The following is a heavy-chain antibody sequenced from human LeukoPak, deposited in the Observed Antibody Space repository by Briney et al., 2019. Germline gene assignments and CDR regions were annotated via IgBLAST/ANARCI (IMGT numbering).Heavy chain of an antibody. CDR3: ARYVPVRTGTTRASFDS. CDR1: GGSFSDYD. Sequence: SETLSLTCGVSGGSFSDYDWSWIRQSPGKGLEWIGEINQSGSTNENPSLKGRITVSIDTSKSQFSLNLRSVTAADTAVYYCARYVPVRTGTTRASFDSWGQGILVTVSS. D-gene: IGHD1-1*01. CDR2: INQSGST. V-gene: IGHV4-34*10. J-gene: IGHJ4*02.